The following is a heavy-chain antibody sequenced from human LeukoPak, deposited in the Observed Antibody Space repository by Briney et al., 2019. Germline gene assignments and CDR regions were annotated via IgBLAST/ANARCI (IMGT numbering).Heavy chain of an antibody. CDR1: GGSIGSSSYY. V-gene: IGHV4-39*01. J-gene: IGHJ4*02. D-gene: IGHD6-13*01. CDR3: AADLALGAAAGKEIDY. CDR2: IYYSGST. Sequence: SETLSLTCTVSGGSIGSSSYYWGWIRQPPGKELEWIGSIYYSGSTYYNPSLKSRVTISVDTSKNQFSLKLSSVTAADTAVYYCAADLALGAAAGKEIDYWGQGTLVTVSS.